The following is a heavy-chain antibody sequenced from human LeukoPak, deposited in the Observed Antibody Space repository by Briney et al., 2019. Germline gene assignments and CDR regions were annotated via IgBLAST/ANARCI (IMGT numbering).Heavy chain of an antibody. CDR2: FIPISGAT. V-gene: IGHV1-69*05. J-gene: IGHJ6*04. CDR1: GCTFSSYG. D-gene: IGHD3-16*02. CDR3: SYAGLMGGYRYGVYYYNMEV. Sequence: GSSVKVSCDASGCTFSSYGVSWVRQAPGQGLERMGGFIPISGATNYAQKFQGKVRIITDESRTTNHMELHSLSSGDTAVYYVSYAGLMGGYRYGVYYYNMEVWGKGTTVTVSS.